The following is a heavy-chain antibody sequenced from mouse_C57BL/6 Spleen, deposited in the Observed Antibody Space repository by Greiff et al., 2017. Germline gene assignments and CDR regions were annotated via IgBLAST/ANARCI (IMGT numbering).Heavy chain of an antibody. J-gene: IGHJ4*01. CDR1: GFTFSDYY. V-gene: IGHV5-16*01. CDR3: ARPRYYGSSYAMDY. D-gene: IGHD1-1*01. Sequence: DVKLVESEGGLVQPGSSMKLSCTASGFTFSDYYMAWVRQVPEKGLEWVANINYDGSSTYYLDSLKSRFIISRDNAKNILYLQMSSLKSEDTATYYCARPRYYGSSYAMDYWGQGTSVTVSS. CDR2: INYDGSST.